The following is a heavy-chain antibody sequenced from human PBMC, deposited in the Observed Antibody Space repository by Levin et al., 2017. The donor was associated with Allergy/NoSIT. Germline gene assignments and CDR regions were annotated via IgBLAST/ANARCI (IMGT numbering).Heavy chain of an antibody. CDR3: ARGEYYYGSGNWFDP. CDR1: GGSVSVSSGTYY. V-gene: IGHV4-61*01. CDR2: IYSSGRT. Sequence: SGGSLRLSCTVSGGSVSVSSGTYYWNWIRQPPGKGLEWIGYIYSSGRTKYNPSLKSRVTISVDTSKNQFSLKLSSVTAADTAVYFCARGEYYYGSGNWFDPWGQGTLVTVSS. D-gene: IGHD3-10*01. J-gene: IGHJ5*02.